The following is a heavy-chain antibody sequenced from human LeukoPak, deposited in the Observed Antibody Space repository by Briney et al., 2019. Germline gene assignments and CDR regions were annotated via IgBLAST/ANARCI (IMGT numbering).Heavy chain of an antibody. Sequence: GGSLRLSCAASGFTFSSYSMNWVRQAPGKGLEWVSYISSSSSTIYYADSVKGRFTISRDNAKNSLYLQMNSLRAEDTAVYYCARLPMTGYCSGGSCYSGWLSWFDPWGQGTLVTVSS. CDR1: GFTFSSYS. CDR2: ISSSSSTI. CDR3: ARLPMTGYCSGGSCYSGWLSWFDP. D-gene: IGHD2-15*01. J-gene: IGHJ5*02. V-gene: IGHV3-48*01.